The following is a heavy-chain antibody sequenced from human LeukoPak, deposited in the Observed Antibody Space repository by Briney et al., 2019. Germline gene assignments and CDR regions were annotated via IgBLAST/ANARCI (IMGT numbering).Heavy chain of an antibody. CDR3: AREYYYGSAGFDY. J-gene: IGHJ4*02. CDR2: IWYDGSNK. D-gene: IGHD3-10*01. V-gene: IGHV3-33*01. CDR1: GFTFNRYA. Sequence: GGSLRLSCAASGFTFNRYAMNWVRQAPGKGLEWVAFIWYDGSNKYYADSVKGRLTISRDNSKNTLYLQMNSLRAEDTAVYYCAREYYYGSAGFDYWGQGTLVTVSS.